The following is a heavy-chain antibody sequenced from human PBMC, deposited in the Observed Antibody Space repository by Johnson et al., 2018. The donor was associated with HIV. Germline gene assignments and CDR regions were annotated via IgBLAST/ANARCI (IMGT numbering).Heavy chain of an antibody. J-gene: IGHJ3*02. Sequence: VQLVESGGGVVQPGRSLRLPCAASGFTFGSYAMHWVRQAPGKGLEWAAFLSYDGRNKYYADSVKVRFTISRDNSKNTLYLQMNSLRPEDTAVYYCAREFGQASSYAFDIWGQGTMVTVSS. V-gene: IGHV3-30*04. CDR1: GFTFGSYA. D-gene: IGHD3/OR15-3a*01. CDR3: AREFGQASSYAFDI. CDR2: LSYDGRNK.